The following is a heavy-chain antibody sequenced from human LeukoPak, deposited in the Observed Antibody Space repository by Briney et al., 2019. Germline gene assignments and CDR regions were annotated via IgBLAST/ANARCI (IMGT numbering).Heavy chain of an antibody. CDR1: GFTFSSYG. Sequence: GGSLRLSCAASGFTFSSYGMHWVRQAPGKGLEWVAVISYDGSNKYYADSVKGRFTISRDNSKNTLYLQMNSLRAEDTAVYYCASSRYDSSGYYGIIGYWGQGTLVTVSS. V-gene: IGHV3-30*03. D-gene: IGHD3-22*01. CDR3: ASSRYDSSGYYGIIGY. J-gene: IGHJ4*02. CDR2: ISYDGSNK.